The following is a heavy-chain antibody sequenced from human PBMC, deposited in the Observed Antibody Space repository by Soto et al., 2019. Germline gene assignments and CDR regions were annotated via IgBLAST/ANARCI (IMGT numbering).Heavy chain of an antibody. D-gene: IGHD3-10*01. V-gene: IGHV4-30-4*01. CDR2: IYYSGST. CDR3: ARADGAAGWFDP. CDR1: GGSISSGDYY. Sequence: QVQLQESGPGLVKPSQTLSLTCTVSGGSISSGDYYWSWIRQPPGKGLEWIGYIYYSGSTYYNPSLKSRXTIXVXTSKNQFSLKLSSVTAADTAVYYCARADGAAGWFDPWGQGTLVTVSS. J-gene: IGHJ5*02.